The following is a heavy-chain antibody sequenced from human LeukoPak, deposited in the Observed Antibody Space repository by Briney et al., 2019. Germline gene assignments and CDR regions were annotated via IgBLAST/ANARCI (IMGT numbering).Heavy chain of an antibody. D-gene: IGHD2-15*01. CDR3: ARDVGYCSGGSCYWDDY. Sequence: ASVKVSCKASGYSFTNYDINWVRQAPGQGLEWMGIINPSGGSTSYAQKFQGRVTMTRDMSTSTVYMELSSLRSEDTAVYYCARDVGYCSGGSCYWDDYWGQGTLVTVSS. CDR1: GYSFTNYD. J-gene: IGHJ4*02. CDR2: INPSGGST. V-gene: IGHV1-46*01.